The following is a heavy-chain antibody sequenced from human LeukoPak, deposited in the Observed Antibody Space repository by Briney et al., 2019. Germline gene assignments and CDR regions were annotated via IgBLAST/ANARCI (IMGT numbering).Heavy chain of an antibody. V-gene: IGHV1-2*02. Sequence: ASVKVSCKASGYTFTGYYMHWVRQAPGQGLEWTGWINPNSGGTNYARKFQGRVTMTRDTSISTAYMELSRLRSDDTAVYYCAGNYGSGSYTFDYWGQGTLVTVSS. CDR2: INPNSGGT. D-gene: IGHD3-10*01. CDR3: AGNYGSGSYTFDY. J-gene: IGHJ4*02. CDR1: GYTFTGYY.